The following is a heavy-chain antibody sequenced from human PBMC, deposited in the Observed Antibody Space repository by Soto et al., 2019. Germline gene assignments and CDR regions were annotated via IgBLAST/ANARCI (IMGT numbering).Heavy chain of an antibody. CDR3: ARLGGTGDPLDY. J-gene: IGHJ4*02. CDR2: IYPGDSDT. Sequence: RGESLKISCKGSGYTFIAYWIGWVRQVPGKGLEWMGIIYPGDSDTRYSPSFQGQVTISADKSISTAYLQWSSLKASDTAMYFCARLGGTGDPLDYWGQGTLVTVSS. V-gene: IGHV5-51*01. D-gene: IGHD7-27*01. CDR1: GYTFIAYW.